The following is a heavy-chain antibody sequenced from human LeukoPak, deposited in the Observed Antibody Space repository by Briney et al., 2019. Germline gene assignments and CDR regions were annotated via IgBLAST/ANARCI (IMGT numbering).Heavy chain of an antibody. J-gene: IGHJ4*02. D-gene: IGHD4-17*01. V-gene: IGHV3-43*01. CDR1: GFTFNDYM. Sequence: GGSLRLSCAASGFTFNDYMMYWIRQVPGKGLEWVSLISWDGGTTYYADSVKGRFTISRDNSKNSLYLQMNSLRTEDTALYFCAKDMAYGAHCFDYWGQGTLVTVSS. CDR3: AKDMAYGAHCFDY. CDR2: ISWDGGTT.